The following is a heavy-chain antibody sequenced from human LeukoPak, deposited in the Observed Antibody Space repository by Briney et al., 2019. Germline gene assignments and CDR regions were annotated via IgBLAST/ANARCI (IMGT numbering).Heavy chain of an antibody. CDR2: ISAYNGNT. D-gene: IGHD5-12*01. CDR3: ARQKWLYPPDY. Sequence: GASVKVSCKASGYSFISDGISWVRQAPGQGLEWMGWISAYNGNTNYAQNLQGRVTMTTDTSTSTAYMELRSLKSDDTAVYYCARQKWLYPPDYWGQRTLVTVSS. CDR1: GYSFISDG. V-gene: IGHV1-18*01. J-gene: IGHJ4*02.